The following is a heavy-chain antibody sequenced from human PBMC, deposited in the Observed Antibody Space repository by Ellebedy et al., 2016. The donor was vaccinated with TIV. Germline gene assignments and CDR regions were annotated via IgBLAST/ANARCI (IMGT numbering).Heavy chain of an antibody. CDR1: GFTFSSYS. V-gene: IGHV3-21*01. D-gene: IGHD4-17*01. CDR2: ISTTSSYI. CDR3: ARKVPAPTTVPPNWYFDL. J-gene: IGHJ2*01. Sequence: GESLKISCVASGFTFSSYSMNWVRQAPGKGLEWVSSISTTSSYIYYADSVKGRFTISRDNAKNTLYLQMSSLRAEDTAVYYCARKVPAPTTVPPNWYFDLWGRGTLVTVSS.